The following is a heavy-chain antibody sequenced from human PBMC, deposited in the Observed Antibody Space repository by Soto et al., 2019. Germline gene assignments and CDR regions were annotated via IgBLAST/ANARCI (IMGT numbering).Heavy chain of an antibody. V-gene: IGHV3-11*01. J-gene: IGHJ6*03. D-gene: IGHD2-15*01. Sequence: GGSLRLSCAASGFTFSDYYMSWIRQAPGKGLEWFSYISSSGSTIYYADSVKGRFTISRDNAKNSLYLQMNSLRAEDTAVYYCARDCGGGSCYSGYYYYYMDVWGKGTTVTVSS. CDR1: GFTFSDYY. CDR3: ARDCGGGSCYSGYYYYYMDV. CDR2: ISSSGSTI.